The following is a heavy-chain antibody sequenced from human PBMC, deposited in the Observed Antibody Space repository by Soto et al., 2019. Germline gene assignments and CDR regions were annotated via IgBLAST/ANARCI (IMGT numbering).Heavy chain of an antibody. Sequence: ASVKVSCKASGYTFTSYGISWVRQAPGQGLEWMGWISAYNGNTNYAQKLQGRVTMTTDTSTSTAYMELRSLRSDDTAVYYCASHSRTNCGGDCYSDAFDIWRQGTMVTVSS. CDR3: ASHSRTNCGGDCYSDAFDI. V-gene: IGHV1-18*01. CDR1: GYTFTSYG. J-gene: IGHJ3*02. D-gene: IGHD2-21*02. CDR2: ISAYNGNT.